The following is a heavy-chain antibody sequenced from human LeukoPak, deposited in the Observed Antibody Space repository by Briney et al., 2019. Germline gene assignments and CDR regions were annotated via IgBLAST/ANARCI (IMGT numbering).Heavy chain of an antibody. CDR3: AKVTWESVGDDH. D-gene: IGHD3-16*01. Sequence: GGYLRLSCAASGFTFTSHDINWVRQAPGMGLEWVSAISHNGATQYADSVKGRFTISRDISRSTVYLQMNSLRAEDTAVYHCAKVTWESVGDDHWGQGTPVTVSS. CDR1: GFTFTSHD. V-gene: IGHV3-23*01. J-gene: IGHJ4*01. CDR2: ISHNGAT.